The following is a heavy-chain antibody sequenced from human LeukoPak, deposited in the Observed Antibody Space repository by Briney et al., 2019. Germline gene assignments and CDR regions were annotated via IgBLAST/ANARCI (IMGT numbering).Heavy chain of an antibody. CDR1: GFTFTSTS. CDR3: ARARDGSYDY. Sequence: PGGSLRLSCAASGFTFTSTSMNWVRQAPGKGLEWISYISSSSRTVHYADSVKGRFTISRDNAKNSLYLQMNSLRDGDTAVYDCARARDGSYDYWGQGTPVTVSS. CDR2: ISSSSRTV. V-gene: IGHV3-48*02. J-gene: IGHJ4*02. D-gene: IGHD1-26*01.